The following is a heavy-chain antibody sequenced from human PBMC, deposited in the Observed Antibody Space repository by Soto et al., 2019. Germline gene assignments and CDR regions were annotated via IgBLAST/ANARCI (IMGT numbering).Heavy chain of an antibody. CDR2: LTDSGDST. V-gene: IGHV3-23*01. D-gene: IGHD6-13*01. Sequence: GGSLRLSCAASGFSFSAYAMAWFRQAPGKGLDWVSSLTDSGDSTYYSDAVKGRFTISRDNSKDTVFLHLNSLRAEDTAVYYCAKDAAGRVAARFERWGQGSLVTVSS. J-gene: IGHJ4*02. CDR3: AKDAAGRVAARFER. CDR1: GFSFSAYA.